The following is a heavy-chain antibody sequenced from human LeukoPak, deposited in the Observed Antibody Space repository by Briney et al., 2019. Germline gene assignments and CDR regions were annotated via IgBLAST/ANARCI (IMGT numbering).Heavy chain of an antibody. CDR1: GGSMVGYY. CDR3: ARDGGGNRNFDY. CDR2: VHNSGST. J-gene: IGHJ4*02. Sequence: PSETLSLTCDVSGGSMVGYYWSWIRQSAGGGLEGIGRVHNSGSTNYHPSLRSRVTLSEDVAKSQFYLRLTSVTAADTAVYYCARDGGGNRNFDYWGQGTLVTVSS. V-gene: IGHV4-4*07. D-gene: IGHD4-23*01.